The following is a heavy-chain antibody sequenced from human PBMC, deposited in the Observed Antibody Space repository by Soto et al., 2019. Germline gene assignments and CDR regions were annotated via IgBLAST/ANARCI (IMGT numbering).Heavy chain of an antibody. J-gene: IGHJ3*02. D-gene: IGHD5-12*01. CDR3: ARDRDGYPGGDAFDI. CDR1: GGSVSSGSYY. CDR2: IHYSGST. Sequence: QVQLQESGPGLVKPSETLSLTCTVSGGSVSSGSYYWSWIRQPPGKGLEWIGYIHYSGSTKYNPSLKSRVTISVDTSRDQFSLKMSAVTAADTALYCCARDRDGYPGGDAFDIWGQGTMVTVSS. V-gene: IGHV4-61*01.